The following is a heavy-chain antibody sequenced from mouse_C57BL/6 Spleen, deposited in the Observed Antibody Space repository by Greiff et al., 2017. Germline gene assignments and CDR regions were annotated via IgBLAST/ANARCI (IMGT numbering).Heavy chain of an antibody. CDR1: GYTFTSYW. J-gene: IGHJ2*01. Sequence: VQLQQPGAELVRPGSSVKLSCKASGYTFTSYWMDWVKQRPGQGLEWIGNIYPSDSETHYNQKFKDKATLTVDKSSSTAYMQLSSLTSEDSAVYYCARVGYYGSSRFDYWGQGTTLTVSS. CDR2: IYPSDSET. D-gene: IGHD1-1*01. V-gene: IGHV1-61*01. CDR3: ARVGYYGSSRFDY.